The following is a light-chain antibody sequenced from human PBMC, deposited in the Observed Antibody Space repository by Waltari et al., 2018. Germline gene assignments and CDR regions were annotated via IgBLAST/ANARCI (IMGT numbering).Light chain of an antibody. CDR2: DAS. CDR1: QSFSEY. Sequence: DFQMTQSPSSLSAFVGEKVTIICLASQSFSEYLNWYQQRPGEAPKVLIYDASNLQTGVPSRFSGSGSGTDFTLSITNLQPEDSATYYCQQSYTFGGGTKVEIK. CDR3: QQSYT. V-gene: IGKV1-39*01. J-gene: IGKJ4*01.